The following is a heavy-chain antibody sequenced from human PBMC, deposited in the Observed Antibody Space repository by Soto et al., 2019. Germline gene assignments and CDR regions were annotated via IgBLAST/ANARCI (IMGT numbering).Heavy chain of an antibody. CDR3: VQDDGGYPSTAPP. V-gene: IGHV3-23*01. CDR1: GITISNYP. Sequence: EVRLLESGGGLVQPGGSLRLSCAASGITISNYPMSWVLQAPGKGLDLVSGISGSGDRTYYADSAKGRFTISKDISKNSLSLQLDNLGVEDTAVYFCVQDDGGYPSTAPPWGQGTLVTVSS. CDR2: ISGSGDRT. D-gene: IGHD3-22*01. J-gene: IGHJ1*01.